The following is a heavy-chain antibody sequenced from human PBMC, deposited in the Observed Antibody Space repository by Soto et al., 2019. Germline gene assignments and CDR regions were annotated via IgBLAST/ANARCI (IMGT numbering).Heavy chain of an antibody. CDR2: ISSSSSTI. CDR3: ARREVKQEYYYYYYMDV. J-gene: IGHJ6*03. Sequence: GGSLRLSCAASGFTFSSYSMNWVRQAPGKGLEWVSYISSSSSTIYYADSVKGRFTISRDNAKSSLYLQMNSLRAEDTAVYYCARREVKQEYYYYYYMDVWGKGTTVTVSS. V-gene: IGHV3-48*01. CDR1: GFTFSSYS. D-gene: IGHD6-13*01.